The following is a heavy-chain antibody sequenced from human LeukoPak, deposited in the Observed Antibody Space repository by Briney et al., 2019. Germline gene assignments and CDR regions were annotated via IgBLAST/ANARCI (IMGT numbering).Heavy chain of an antibody. D-gene: IGHD2-15*01. J-gene: IGHJ2*01. CDR3: ARDRSPNIVVVVAATSYWYFDL. CDR1: GYTFTSYG. Sequence: ASVKVSCKASGYTFTSYGISWVRQAPGQGLEWMGWISAYNGNTHCAQKLQGRVTMTTDTSTSTAYMELRSLRSDDTAVYYCARDRSPNIVVVVAATSYWYFDLWGRGTLVTVSS. V-gene: IGHV1-18*01. CDR2: ISAYNGNT.